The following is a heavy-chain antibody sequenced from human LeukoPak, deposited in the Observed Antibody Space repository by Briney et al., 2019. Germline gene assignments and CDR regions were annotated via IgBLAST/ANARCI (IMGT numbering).Heavy chain of an antibody. CDR1: GGSISSYY. Sequence: PLETLSLTCTVSGGSISSYYWSCIRQPPGKGLEWIGYISYSGSTNYNPSLKSRVTISVDTSRNQFSLKLSSVTAADTAVYYCARGRLGGSGSYYNVLDYWGQGTLVTVSS. D-gene: IGHD3-10*01. J-gene: IGHJ4*02. V-gene: IGHV4-59*01. CDR2: ISYSGST. CDR3: ARGRLGGSGSYYNVLDY.